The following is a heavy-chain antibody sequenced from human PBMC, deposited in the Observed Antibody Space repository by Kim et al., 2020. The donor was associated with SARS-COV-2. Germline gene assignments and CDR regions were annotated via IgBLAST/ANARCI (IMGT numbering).Heavy chain of an antibody. V-gene: IGHV2-70*01. CDR2: K. CDR3: ARTVAPTVTTDY. D-gene: IGHD4-17*01. Sequence: KDYSTSLKTRLNISKDTSKNQVVLTMNNMDPVDTATYYCARTVAPTVTTDYWGQGTLVTVSS. J-gene: IGHJ4*02.